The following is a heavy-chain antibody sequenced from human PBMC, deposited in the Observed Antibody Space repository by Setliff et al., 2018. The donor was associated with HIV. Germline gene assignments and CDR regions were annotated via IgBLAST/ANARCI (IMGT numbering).Heavy chain of an antibody. V-gene: IGHV4-61*02. CDR2: IYTSGST. J-gene: IGHJ4*02. CDR3: ARSIVPVVSGYYYFEY. D-gene: IGHD3-3*01. Sequence: PSETLSLTCTVSGGSISSGSYYWNWIRQPAGKGLEWIGRIYTSGSTNYNPSLKSRVTISVDTSKNQFSLKLSSVTAADTAVYYCARSIVPVVSGYYYFEYWGQGTLVTVSS. CDR1: GGSISSGSYY.